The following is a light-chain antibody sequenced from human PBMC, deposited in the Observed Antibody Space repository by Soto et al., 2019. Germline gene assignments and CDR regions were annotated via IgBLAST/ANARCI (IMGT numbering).Light chain of an antibody. CDR3: QQYYSTPQT. CDR1: QSVLYSSNNKNY. CDR2: WAS. J-gene: IGKJ1*01. V-gene: IGKV4-1*01. Sequence: DIVMTQSPDSLAVSLGERATINCKSSQSVLYSSNNKNYLAWYQQKPGQPPKLLMYWASTRESGVPDRFSGSGSGTDFTLTVSSLQAEDVAVYYCQQYYSTPQTFGQWTKVEIK.